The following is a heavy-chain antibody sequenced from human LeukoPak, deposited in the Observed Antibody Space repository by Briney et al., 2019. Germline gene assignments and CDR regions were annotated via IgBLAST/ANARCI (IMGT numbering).Heavy chain of an antibody. CDR3: AKDVRTKRPPPEGFDY. V-gene: IGHV3-23*01. Sequence: GGSLRLSCAASEFIVSINYMTWVRQAPGKGLEWVSAISGSGGSTYYTDSVKGRFTISRDNSKNTLFLQMNSLRVDDTAVYYCAKDVRTKRPPPEGFDYWGQGTLVTVSS. CDR1: EFIVSINY. J-gene: IGHJ4*02. CDR2: ISGSGGST. D-gene: IGHD1-14*01.